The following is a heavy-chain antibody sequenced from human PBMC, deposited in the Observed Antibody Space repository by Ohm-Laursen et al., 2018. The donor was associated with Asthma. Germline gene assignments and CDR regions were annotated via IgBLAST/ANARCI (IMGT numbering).Heavy chain of an antibody. Sequence: TLSLTCAVSGGSISSGGYSWSWIRQPPGKGLEWIGYVYHSGSTYYNPSLKSRVTISVDRSKNQFSLKLSSVTAADTAVYYCARGRVVVAATRYYYYGMDVWGQGTTVTVSS. V-gene: IGHV4-30-2*01. D-gene: IGHD2-15*01. CDR2: VYHSGST. CDR3: ARGRVVVAATRYYYYGMDV. CDR1: GGSISSGGYS. J-gene: IGHJ6*02.